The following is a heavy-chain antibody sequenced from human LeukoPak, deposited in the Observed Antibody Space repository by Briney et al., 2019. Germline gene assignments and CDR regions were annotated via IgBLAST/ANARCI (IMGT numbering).Heavy chain of an antibody. J-gene: IGHJ3*02. CDR1: GFTFSSYA. CDR3: AKGAQEDIVVVVAANHAFDT. D-gene: IGHD2-15*01. Sequence: GGSLRLSCAASGFTFSSYAMSWVRQAPGKGLEWVSAISGSGGSTYYADSVKGRFTISRDNSKNTLYQQMNSLRAEDTAVYYCAKGAQEDIVVVVAANHAFDTWGQGTMVTVSS. CDR2: ISGSGGST. V-gene: IGHV3-23*01.